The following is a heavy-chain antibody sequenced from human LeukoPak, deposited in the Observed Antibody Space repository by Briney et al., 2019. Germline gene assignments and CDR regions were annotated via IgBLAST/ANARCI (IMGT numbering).Heavy chain of an antibody. V-gene: IGHV3-30*03. D-gene: IGHD4-11*01. CDR2: ISYDGSNK. J-gene: IGHJ6*02. Sequence: PGGSLRLSCAASGFTFSSYGMHWVRQAPGKGLEWVAVISYDGSNKYYADSVKGRFTISRDNSKNTLYLQMNSLRAEDTAVYYCARGDYSNSRSVYYYGMDVWGQGTTVTVSS. CDR3: ARGDYSNSRSVYYYGMDV. CDR1: GFTFSSYG.